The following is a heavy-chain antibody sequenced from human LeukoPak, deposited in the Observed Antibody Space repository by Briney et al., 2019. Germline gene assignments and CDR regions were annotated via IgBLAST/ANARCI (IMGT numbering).Heavy chain of an antibody. D-gene: IGHD3-9*01. CDR1: GFTFSSYA. V-gene: IGHV3-23*03. J-gene: IGHJ4*02. Sequence: GGSLRLSCAASGFTFSSYAMSWVRQAPGKGLEWVSVIYSGGSTYYADSVKGRFTISRDNAKNSLYLQMNSLRAEDTAVYYCASTYYDILSAFDYWGQGTLVTVSS. CDR2: IYSGGST. CDR3: ASTYYDILSAFDY.